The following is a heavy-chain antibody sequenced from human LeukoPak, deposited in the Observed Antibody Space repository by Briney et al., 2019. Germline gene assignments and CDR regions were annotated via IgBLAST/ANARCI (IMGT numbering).Heavy chain of an antibody. D-gene: IGHD6-6*01. V-gene: IGHV4-34*01. CDR2: INHSGST. Sequence: SETLSLTCAVYGGSFSGYYWSWIRQPPGKGLEWIGEINHSGSTNYNPSLKSRVTISVDTSKNQFSLKLSSVTAADTAVYYCARRLRNIAARADYYYYYMDVWGKGTTVTVSS. CDR1: GGSFSGYY. CDR3: ARRLRNIAARADYYYYYMDV. J-gene: IGHJ6*03.